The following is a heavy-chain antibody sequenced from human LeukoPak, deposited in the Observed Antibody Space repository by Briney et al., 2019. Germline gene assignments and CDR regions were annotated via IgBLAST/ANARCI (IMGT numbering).Heavy chain of an antibody. V-gene: IGHV4-59*08. J-gene: IGHJ4*02. CDR3: VRRDTGWNYFDY. Sequence: PSETLSLTCAVSGGSINSHYWGWIRQPPGKGLQWIGDIYYTGKNNYNPSLKSRVTISLSTSKSHLSLNLTSVLAADTAIYYCVRRDTGWNYFDYWGQGILVTVSS. CDR1: GGSINSHY. CDR2: IYYTGKN. D-gene: IGHD6-19*01.